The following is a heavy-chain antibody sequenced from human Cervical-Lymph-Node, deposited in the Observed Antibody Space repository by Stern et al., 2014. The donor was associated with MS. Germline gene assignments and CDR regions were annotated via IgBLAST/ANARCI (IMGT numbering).Heavy chain of an antibody. Sequence: QDQLVQSGAEVKKPGSSVKVSCKASGGTFSRSAITWVRQAPGQGLEWMGGIVPMFGTAIYVQRLQGRLTIVADESTSTAYMELSSLSSEDTAVYYCARNSSGWYFEHWGQGTLVTVSS. J-gene: IGHJ4*02. CDR2: IVPMFGTA. D-gene: IGHD6-19*01. CDR1: GGTFSRSA. V-gene: IGHV1-69*12. CDR3: ARNSSGWYFEH.